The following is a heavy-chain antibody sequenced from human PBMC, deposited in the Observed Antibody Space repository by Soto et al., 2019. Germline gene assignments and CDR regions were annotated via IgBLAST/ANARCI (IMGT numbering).Heavy chain of an antibody. Sequence: EVQLVESGGGVVQPGRSLRLSCSASGFTFDDHAMNWVRQAPGKGLEWVSSISWNSGNIVYADSVRGRFTISRDNAKTSLHLQMNSLRAEDTALYYCTKGASTSCFSAFDLWGQGTMVTVSS. CDR3: TKGASTSCFSAFDL. J-gene: IGHJ3*01. CDR1: GFTFDDHA. CDR2: ISWNSGNI. V-gene: IGHV3-9*01. D-gene: IGHD2-2*01.